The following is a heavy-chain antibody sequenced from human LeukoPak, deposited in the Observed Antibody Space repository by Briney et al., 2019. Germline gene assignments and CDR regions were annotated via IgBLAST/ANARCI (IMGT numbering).Heavy chain of an antibody. CDR3: ARRSWGVYYFDY. D-gene: IGHD3-10*01. V-gene: IGHV4-4*09. CDR2: IYTSGST. J-gene: IGHJ4*02. CDR1: GGSISSYY. Sequence: SETLSLTCTVSGGSISSYYWSWIRQPPGKGLEWIGYIYTSGSTNYNPSLKSRATISVDTSKNQFSLKLSSVTAADTAVYYCARRSWGVYYFDYWGQGTLVTVSS.